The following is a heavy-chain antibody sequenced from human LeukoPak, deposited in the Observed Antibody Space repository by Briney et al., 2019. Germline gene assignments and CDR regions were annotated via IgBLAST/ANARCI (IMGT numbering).Heavy chain of an antibody. CDR1: GFAFSSYG. CDR2: IWYDGSNK. Sequence: PGGSLRLSCAASGFAFSSYGMHWVRQAPGKGLEWVALIWYDGSNKYYADSVRGRFTISRDNSENTVYLQMNSLRAEDTAAYYCAKTFGTRTNDYFYMDVWGKGTTVTVSS. V-gene: IGHV3-33*06. J-gene: IGHJ6*03. CDR3: AKTFGTRTNDYFYMDV. D-gene: IGHD1-14*01.